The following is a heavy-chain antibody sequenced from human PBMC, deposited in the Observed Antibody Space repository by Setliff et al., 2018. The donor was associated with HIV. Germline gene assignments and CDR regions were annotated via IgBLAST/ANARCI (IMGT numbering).Heavy chain of an antibody. V-gene: IGHV4-4*08. CDR3: ARESYGSGTYDY. CDR1: GDSISSYY. D-gene: IGHD3-10*01. CDR2: IYTSGIT. J-gene: IGHJ4*02. Sequence: SETLSLTCTVSGDSISSYYWSWIRQPPGKGLEWIGYIYTSGITDYNPSLKSRVTISVDTSKNQFSLNVNSVTAADTAVYYCARESYGSGTYDYWGQGTLVTVSS.